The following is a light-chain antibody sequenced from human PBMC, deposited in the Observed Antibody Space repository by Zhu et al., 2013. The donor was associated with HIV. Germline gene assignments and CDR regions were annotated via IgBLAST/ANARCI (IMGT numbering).Light chain of an antibody. CDR3: QVYDGSPLWA. CDR2: GTS. J-gene: IGKJ1*01. V-gene: IGKV3-20*01. Sequence: EVLLTQSPGTLSLSPGERATLSCRASQSIRNTYLAWYQQKPGQTPRLLIYGTSNRATGIPDRFSGGGSGTDFSLTINKLEPDDFAVYYCQVYDGSPLWAFGQGTRVELK. CDR1: QSIRNTY.